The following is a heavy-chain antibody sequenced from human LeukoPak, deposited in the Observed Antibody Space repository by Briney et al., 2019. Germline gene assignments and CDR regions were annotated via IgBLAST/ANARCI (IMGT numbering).Heavy chain of an antibody. CDR2: IYSGGST. V-gene: IGHV3-53*01. D-gene: IGHD4/OR15-4a*01. CDR1: GFAVRGNY. Sequence: GGSLRLSXAASGFAVRGNYMTWVRQAPGKGLYWVSVIYSGGSTYYADSVKGRFTISRDNSKNTLYLQMNSLRAEDTAVCYCARLTMVLAFDIWGQGTMVTVSS. CDR3: ARLTMVLAFDI. J-gene: IGHJ3*02.